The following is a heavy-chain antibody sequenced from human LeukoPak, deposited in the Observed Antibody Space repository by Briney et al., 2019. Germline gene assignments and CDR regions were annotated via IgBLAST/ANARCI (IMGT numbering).Heavy chain of an antibody. CDR2: ISSSSSYI. CDR3: ARDGITIFGAGGMDV. CDR1: GFTFSSYT. Sequence: PGGSLRLSCAASGFTFSSYTMNWVRQAPEKGLEWVSPISSSSSYIYHADSVKGRFTISRDNAKNSVYLQMNSLRAEDTAVYYCARDGITIFGAGGMDVWGQGTTVTVSS. V-gene: IGHV3-21*01. D-gene: IGHD3-3*01. J-gene: IGHJ6*02.